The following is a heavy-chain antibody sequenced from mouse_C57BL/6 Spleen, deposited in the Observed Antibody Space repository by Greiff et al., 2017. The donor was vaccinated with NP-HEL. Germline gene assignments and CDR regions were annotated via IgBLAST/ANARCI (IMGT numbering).Heavy chain of an antibody. CDR2: ISDGGSYT. D-gene: IGHD2-1*01. J-gene: IGHJ4*01. V-gene: IGHV5-4*01. CDR3: ARDIYYGTGMDY. Sequence: EVQVVESGGGLVKPGGSLKLSCAASGFTFSSYAMSWVRQTPEKRLEWVATISDGGSYTYYPDNVKGRFTISRDNAKNNLYLQMSHLKSEDTAMYYCARDIYYGTGMDYWGQGTSVTVSS. CDR1: GFTFSSYA.